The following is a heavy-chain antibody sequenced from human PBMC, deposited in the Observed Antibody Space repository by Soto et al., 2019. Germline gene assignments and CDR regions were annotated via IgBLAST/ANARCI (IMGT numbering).Heavy chain of an antibody. J-gene: IGHJ3*02. Sequence: GASVKVSCKASGGTFSSYAISWVRQAPGQGLEWMGGIIPIFGTANYAQKFQGRVTITADESTSTAYMELSSLRSEDTAVYYCASYYDSSGPDAFDIWGQGTMVTVPS. D-gene: IGHD3-22*01. CDR2: IIPIFGTA. CDR3: ASYYDSSGPDAFDI. V-gene: IGHV1-69*13. CDR1: GGTFSSYA.